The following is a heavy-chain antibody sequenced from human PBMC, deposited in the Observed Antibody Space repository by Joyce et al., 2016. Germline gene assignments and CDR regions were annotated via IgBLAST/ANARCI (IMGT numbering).Heavy chain of an antibody. D-gene: IGHD3-22*01. CDR3: ARDYYDSTGYYKYYYHGMDV. Sequence: GFTFSTYGMHWVRQAPGKGLEWVAFIWFDGSNKYYADSVQGRFTISRDNSKTHTLYLQRTSLRAEDTGVYYCARDYYDSTGYYKYYYHGMDVWGQGTTVTVSS. CDR2: IWFDGSNK. V-gene: IGHV3-33*01. J-gene: IGHJ6*02. CDR1: GFTFSTYG.